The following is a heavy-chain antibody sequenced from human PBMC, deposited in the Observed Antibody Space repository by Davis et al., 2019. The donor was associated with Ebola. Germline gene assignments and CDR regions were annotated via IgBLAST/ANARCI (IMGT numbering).Heavy chain of an antibody. Sequence: GESPKTSCVASGFTFGHYGMSWVRQAPGKGLEWVSSISARGGSTYYADSVKGRFTISRDNPKNTLHLQMNSLRVDDTAVYYCAKMYMVAATRTFPDYWGQGTLVTVSS. CDR2: ISARGGST. J-gene: IGHJ4*02. D-gene: IGHD2-15*01. CDR1: GFTFGHYG. V-gene: IGHV3-23*01. CDR3: AKMYMVAATRTFPDY.